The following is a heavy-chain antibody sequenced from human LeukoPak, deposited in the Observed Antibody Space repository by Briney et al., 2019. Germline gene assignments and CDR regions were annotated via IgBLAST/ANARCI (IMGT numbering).Heavy chain of an antibody. CDR2: IYSGGST. CDR3: ARVYDYYGMDV. CDR1: GFTVSSNY. Sequence: GGSLRLSCAASGFTVSSNYMSWVRQAPGKGLEWVSVIYSGGSTYYADSVKGRFTISRDNSKNTLYLQMNSLRAEDTAVYYCARVYDYYGMDVWGQGTTVTVSS. J-gene: IGHJ6*02. V-gene: IGHV3-53*01.